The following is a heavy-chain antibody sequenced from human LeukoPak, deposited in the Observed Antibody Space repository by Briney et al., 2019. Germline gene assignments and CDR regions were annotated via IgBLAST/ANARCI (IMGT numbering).Heavy chain of an antibody. J-gene: IGHJ3*02. CDR2: IYPGDSDT. D-gene: IGHD1-26*01. Sequence: GESLKIPCQGSGYSFTSYWIGWVRQMPGKGLEWMGIIYPGDSDTRYSPSFQGQVTISADKSISTAYLQWSSLKASDTAMYYCASRFIVGATQAQDAFDIWGQGTMVTVSS. CDR1: GYSFTSYW. CDR3: ASRFIVGATQAQDAFDI. V-gene: IGHV5-51*01.